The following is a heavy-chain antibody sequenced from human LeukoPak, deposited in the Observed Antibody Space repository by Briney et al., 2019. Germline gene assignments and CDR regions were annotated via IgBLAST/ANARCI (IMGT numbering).Heavy chain of an antibody. CDR2: MNPNSGNT. CDR3: ARGISSSYYYYYMDV. J-gene: IGHJ6*03. CDR1: GYTFTSYD. D-gene: IGHD6-6*01. V-gene: IGHV1-8*03. Sequence: ASVKVSCKASGYTFTSYDISWVRQATGQGLEWMGWMNPNSGNTGYAQKFQGRVTITRNTSISTAYMELSSLRSEDTAVYYCARGISSSYYYYYMDVWGKGTTVTVSS.